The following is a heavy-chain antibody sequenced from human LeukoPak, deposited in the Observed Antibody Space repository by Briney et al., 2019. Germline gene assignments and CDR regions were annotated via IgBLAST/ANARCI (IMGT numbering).Heavy chain of an antibody. CDR3: AKDHLGRGYCSGGSCYVDY. J-gene: IGHJ4*02. Sequence: GGSLRLSCAASGFTVSSNYMSWVRQAPGKGLEWVSVIYSGGSTYYADSVKGRFTISRDNSKNTLYLQMNSLRAEDTAVYYCAKDHLGRGYCSGGSCYVDYWGQGTLVTVSS. D-gene: IGHD2-15*01. CDR1: GFTVSSNY. V-gene: IGHV3-53*01. CDR2: IYSGGST.